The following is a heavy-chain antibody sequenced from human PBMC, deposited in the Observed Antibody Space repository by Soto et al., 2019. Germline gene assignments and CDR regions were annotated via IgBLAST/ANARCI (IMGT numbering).Heavy chain of an antibody. CDR1: GGSFSGYY. Sequence: SETLSLTCAACGGSFSGYYWSWIRQPPGKGLEWIGEINHSGSTNYNPSLKSRVTISVDTSKNQFSLKLSSVTAADTAVYYCARAWDRYCSGGSCYDNWFDPWGQGTLVTVSS. D-gene: IGHD2-15*01. V-gene: IGHV4-34*01. CDR2: INHSGST. CDR3: ARAWDRYCSGGSCYDNWFDP. J-gene: IGHJ5*02.